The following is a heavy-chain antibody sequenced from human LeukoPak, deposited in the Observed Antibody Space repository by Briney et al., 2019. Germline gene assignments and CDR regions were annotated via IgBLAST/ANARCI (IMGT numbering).Heavy chain of an antibody. CDR3: ARSSLVRWLVRNYYYYGMDV. D-gene: IGHD6-19*01. V-gene: IGHV1-69*13. CDR1: GGTFSSYA. CDR2: IIPIFGTA. Sequence: SVKVSCKASGGTFSSYAISWVRQAPGQGLEWMGGIIPIFGTANYAQKFQGRVTITADESTSTAYMELSSLGSEDTAVYYCARSSLVRWLVRNYYYYGMDVWGQGTTVTVSS. J-gene: IGHJ6*02.